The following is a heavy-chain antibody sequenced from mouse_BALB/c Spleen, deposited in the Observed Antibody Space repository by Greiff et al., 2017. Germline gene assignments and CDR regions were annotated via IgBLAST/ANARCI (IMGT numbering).Heavy chain of an antibody. Sequence: VQLKESGAELVKPGASVKLSCTASGFNIKDTYMHWVKQRPEQGLEWIGRIDPANGNTKYDPKFQGKATITADTSSNTAYLQLSSLTSEDTAVYYCARGTVNAYWGQGTLVTVSA. D-gene: IGHD1-1*01. CDR1: GFNIKDTY. CDR3: ARGTVNAY. J-gene: IGHJ3*01. CDR2: IDPANGNT. V-gene: IGHV14-3*02.